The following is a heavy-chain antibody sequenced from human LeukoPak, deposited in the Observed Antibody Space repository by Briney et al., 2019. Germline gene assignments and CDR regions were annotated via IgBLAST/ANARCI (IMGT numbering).Heavy chain of an antibody. V-gene: IGHV3-21*01. J-gene: IGHJ6*03. Sequence: GGSLRLSCAASGCTFSSYSMNWVRQAPGKGLEWVSSISSSSSYIYYADSVKGRFTISRDNAKNSLYLQMNSLRAEDTAAYYCAREGTGRYYYYYYIDVWGKGTTVTISS. D-gene: IGHD1-1*01. CDR1: GCTFSSYS. CDR3: AREGTGRYYYYYYIDV. CDR2: ISSSSSYI.